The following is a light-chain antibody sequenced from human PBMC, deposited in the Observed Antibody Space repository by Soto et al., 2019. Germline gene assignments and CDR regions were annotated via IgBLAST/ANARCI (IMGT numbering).Light chain of an antibody. V-gene: IGKV1-39*01. CDR1: QSIGRF. Sequence: DIQMTQSPSSLSASVGDRVTITCLASQSIGRFLNWHQQKPGKAPNVLINVASTLRSGVPSRFSGSGSGTDFNLTINSLQPEDFATYYCQQSYSTPLTFGGGTKVDIK. J-gene: IGKJ4*01. CDR3: QQSYSTPLT. CDR2: VAS.